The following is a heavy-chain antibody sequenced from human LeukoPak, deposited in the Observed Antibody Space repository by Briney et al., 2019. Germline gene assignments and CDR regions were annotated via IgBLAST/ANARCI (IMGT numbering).Heavy chain of an antibody. CDR1: GFTFSSFW. CDR2: IKSDGINT. CDR3: AREVAGGFDI. V-gene: IGHV3-74*01. Sequence: GGSLRLSCAASGFTFSSFWMHRVRQAPGEGLVWVSRIKSDGINTTQADSVKGRFTISRDNPKSTLYLQMNRLRAEDTAVYYCAREVAGGFDIWGQGTMVTVSS. D-gene: IGHD6-19*01. J-gene: IGHJ3*02.